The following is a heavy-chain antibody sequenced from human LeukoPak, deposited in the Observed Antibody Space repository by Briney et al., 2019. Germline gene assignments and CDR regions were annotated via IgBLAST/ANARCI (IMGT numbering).Heavy chain of an antibody. V-gene: IGHV3-30*02. D-gene: IGHD5-12*01. CDR3: VRAGSGYAMWD. CDR1: GFTFSSYG. CDR2: VHYGGSNK. J-gene: IGHJ4*02. Sequence: PGGSLRLSCAASGFTFSSYGMHWVRQAPGKGLEWVAFVHYGGSNKYYADSVKGRFAISRDNSKNTLYLQMNSLRAEDTAVYYCVRAGSGYAMWDWGQGTLVTVSS.